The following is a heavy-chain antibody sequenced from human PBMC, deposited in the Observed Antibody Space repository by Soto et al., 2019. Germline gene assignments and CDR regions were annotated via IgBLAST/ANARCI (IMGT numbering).Heavy chain of an antibody. CDR2: MNPNSGNT. J-gene: IGHJ4*02. CDR3: ARVATVTFPFSFDY. Sequence: ASVKVSCKASGYTFTSYDISWVRQATGQGLEWMGWMNPNSGNTGYAQKFQGRVTMTRNTSISTAYMELSSLRSEDTAVYYCARVATVTFPFSFDYWGQGTLVTVSS. V-gene: IGHV1-8*01. CDR1: GYTFTSYD. D-gene: IGHD4-17*01.